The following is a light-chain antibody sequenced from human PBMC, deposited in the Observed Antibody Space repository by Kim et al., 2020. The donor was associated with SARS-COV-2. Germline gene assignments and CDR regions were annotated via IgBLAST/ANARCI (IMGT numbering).Light chain of an antibody. CDR3: AAWDDSLSGPVYV. Sequence: IPFPCSRASSNIGSNILYWYHHLPGTAPNLLIYRNNQRPSGVPDRFSGSKSGTSASLAISGLRSEDEADYYCAAWDDSLSGPVYVFGTGTKVTVL. V-gene: IGLV1-47*01. J-gene: IGLJ1*01. CDR2: RNN. CDR1: SSNIGSNI.